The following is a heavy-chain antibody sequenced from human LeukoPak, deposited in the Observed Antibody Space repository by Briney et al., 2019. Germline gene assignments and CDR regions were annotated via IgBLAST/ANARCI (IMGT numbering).Heavy chain of an antibody. J-gene: IGHJ6*02. V-gene: IGHV1-69*04. Sequence: GRIIPILGIANYAQKFQGRVTITADKSTSTAYMELSSLRSEDTAVYYCARDRDYYYGMDVWGQGTTVTVSS. CDR3: ARDRDYYYGMDV. CDR2: IIPILGIA. D-gene: IGHD3-10*01.